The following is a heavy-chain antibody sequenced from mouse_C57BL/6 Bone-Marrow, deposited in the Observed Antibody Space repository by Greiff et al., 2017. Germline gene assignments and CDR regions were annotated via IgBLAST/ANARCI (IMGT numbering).Heavy chain of an antibody. Sequence: QVQLKQPGAELVKPGASVKLSCKASGYTFTSYWMQWVKQRPGQGLEWIGEIDPSDSYTNYNQKFKGKATLTVDTSSSTAYMQLSSLTSEDSAVYYCARKGTSGYFDVWGTGTTVTVSS. CDR3: ARKGTSGYFDV. V-gene: IGHV1-50*01. CDR1: GYTFTSYW. J-gene: IGHJ1*03. D-gene: IGHD3-3*01. CDR2: IDPSDSYT.